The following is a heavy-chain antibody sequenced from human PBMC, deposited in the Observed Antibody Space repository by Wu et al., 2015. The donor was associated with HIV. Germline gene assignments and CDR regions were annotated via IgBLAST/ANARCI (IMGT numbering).Heavy chain of an antibody. CDR3: ARDRAYSSWYLTEAFDI. CDR1: YILTDNP. V-gene: IGHV1-18*01. J-gene: IGHJ3*02. Sequence: LVQSGPEAKRPGASVNVSCRASYILTDNPIAWVRQAPGQRLEWMGWMNPRNGYIKPAQRFQDRIIMSTTNSAHTAYMELRNLTSDDTAIYFCARDRAYSSWYLTEAFDIWGQGTMVTVSS. D-gene: IGHD6-13*01. CDR2: MNPRNGYI.